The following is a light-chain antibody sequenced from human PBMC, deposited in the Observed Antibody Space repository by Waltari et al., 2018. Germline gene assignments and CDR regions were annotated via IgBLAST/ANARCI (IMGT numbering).Light chain of an antibody. CDR1: QTITGSW. CDR3: QQYDGSVVT. V-gene: IGKV3-20*01. CDR2: GAS. J-gene: IGKJ4*01. Sequence: EIVLTQSPGTLSVSPGERVTVSCRASQTITGSWLTWYHQKPGQAPRLLSSGASNRAPGIPDRFSGSGSGTDFTLTISRLEPEDSAVYYCQQYDGSVVTFGGGTKVEIK.